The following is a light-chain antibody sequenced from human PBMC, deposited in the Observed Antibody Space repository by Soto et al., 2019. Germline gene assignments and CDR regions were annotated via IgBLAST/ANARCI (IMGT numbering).Light chain of an antibody. CDR1: QSVSSY. CDR2: DVS. Sequence: ETVLTQSPATLSLSPGERATLSCRASQSVSSYLGWYQQKPGQAPRLLIYDVSTRATGIPTRFSGSGSGTEFTLTISSLQSEDFAAYYCQQYNNWPLTFGGGTKWIS. CDR3: QQYNNWPLT. J-gene: IGKJ4*01. V-gene: IGKV3D-15*01.